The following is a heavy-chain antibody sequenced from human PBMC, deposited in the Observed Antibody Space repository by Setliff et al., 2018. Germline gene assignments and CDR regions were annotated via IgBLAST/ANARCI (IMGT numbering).Heavy chain of an antibody. Sequence: GGSLRLSCAASGFTFSSFWMSWVRQSPGKGLEWVSGVEWNGGGTSYADSVKGRFIISRDNAKNSLYLQMTSLRTDDTALYYCATARRGYQYGSGSLFDDWGQGTQVTVSS. CDR3: ATARRGYQYGSGSLFDD. J-gene: IGHJ4*02. V-gene: IGHV3-20*04. D-gene: IGHD3-10*01. CDR1: GFTFSSFW. CDR2: VEWNGGGT.